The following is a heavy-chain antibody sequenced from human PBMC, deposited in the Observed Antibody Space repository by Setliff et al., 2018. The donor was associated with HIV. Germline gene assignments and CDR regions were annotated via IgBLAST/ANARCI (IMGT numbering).Heavy chain of an antibody. CDR2: IYYSGST. D-gene: IGHD2-2*01. CDR1: GGSISSYY. J-gene: IGHJ6*03. V-gene: IGHV4-59*01. Sequence: SETLSLTCTVSGGSISSYYWSWIRQPPGKGLEWFGYIYYSGSTNYNPSLKSRVTISVDTSKNQFSLKLTSVTAADTAVYYCARVDCSNTSCPGTHYYYYMDVWGKGTTVTVSS. CDR3: ARVDCSNTSCPGTHYYYYMDV.